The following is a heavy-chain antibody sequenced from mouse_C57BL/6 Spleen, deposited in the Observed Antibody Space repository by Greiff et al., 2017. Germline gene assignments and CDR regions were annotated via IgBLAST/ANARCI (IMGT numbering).Heavy chain of an antibody. CDR3: ARQGIYYYGGAMEY. CDR2: ISTGGGST. CDR1: GFTFSDYY. Sequence: EVKLMESGGGLVQPGGSLKLSCAASGFTFSDYYMYWVRQTPEKRLEWVAYISTGGGSTYYPDTVKGRFTITRDKAKNTLYLQMSRLKSEDTAMYYCARQGIYYYGGAMEYWGQGTSVTVYS. J-gene: IGHJ4*01. D-gene: IGHD1-1*01. V-gene: IGHV5-12*01.